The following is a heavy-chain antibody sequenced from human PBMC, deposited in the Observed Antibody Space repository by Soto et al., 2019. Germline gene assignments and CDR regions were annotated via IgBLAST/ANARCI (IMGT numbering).Heavy chain of an antibody. J-gene: IGHJ4*02. CDR3: ARDVGYGPLDY. D-gene: IGHD2-8*02. CDR2: ISSRSSYI. Sequence: EVQLVESGGGLVKPGGSLRLSCAASGFTFSSYSMNWVRQAPGKGLEWVSSISSRSSYIYYADSVKGRFTISRDNAKNSLYLQMNSLRAEDTAVYYCARDVGYGPLDYWGQGTLVTVSS. V-gene: IGHV3-21*01. CDR1: GFTFSSYS.